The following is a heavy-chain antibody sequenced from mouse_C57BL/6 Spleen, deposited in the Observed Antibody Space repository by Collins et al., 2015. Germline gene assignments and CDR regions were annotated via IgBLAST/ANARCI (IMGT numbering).Heavy chain of an antibody. J-gene: IGHJ3*01. Sequence: DVQLQESGPGLVKPSQSLSLTCTVTGYSITSDYAWNWIRQFPGNKLEWMGYINYSGSTSYNPSLKSRISITRDTSKNQFFLQLNSVTTGDTATYYCARSPIYYGNPWFAYWGQGTLVTVSA. CDR1: GYSITSDYA. CDR3: ARSPIYYGNPWFAY. CDR2: INYSGST. V-gene: IGHV3-2*02. D-gene: IGHD2-1*01.